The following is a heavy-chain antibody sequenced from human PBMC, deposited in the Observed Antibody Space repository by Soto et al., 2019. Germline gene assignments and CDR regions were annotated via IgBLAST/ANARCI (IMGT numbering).Heavy chain of an antibody. CDR1: GYTFSNFW. CDR3: ARSPRSSPYFDY. Sequence: GESLKISCQCSGYTFSNFWIGWVRQLPGKGLEWMGIIYPGDHETRYSPSFHGKATLSVDKSINTAYLQWNSLEASDSAFYFCARSPRSSPYFDYWGQGALVTVSS. J-gene: IGHJ4*02. D-gene: IGHD6-13*01. V-gene: IGHV5-51*01. CDR2: IYPGDHET.